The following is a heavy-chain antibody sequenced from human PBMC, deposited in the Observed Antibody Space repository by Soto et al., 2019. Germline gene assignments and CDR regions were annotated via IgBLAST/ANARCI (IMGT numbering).Heavy chain of an antibody. D-gene: IGHD6-25*01. CDR2: VNPTGGST. Sequence: QVQLVQSGAEVKKPGASVRVSCKASGYTFTSYYIHWVRQAPGQGLEWMAIVNPTGGSTNYAQKFQGRVTVTFDTSTSTVFMELNSLRYEDTAVYYCARHLAAGDSWGQGTLVTV. V-gene: IGHV1-46*03. CDR3: ARHLAAGDS. J-gene: IGHJ4*02. CDR1: GYTFTSYY.